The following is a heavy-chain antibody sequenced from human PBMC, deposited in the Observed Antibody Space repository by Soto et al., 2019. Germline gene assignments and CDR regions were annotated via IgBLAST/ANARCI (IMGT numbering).Heavy chain of an antibody. D-gene: IGHD3-10*01. CDR3: ARVVSNYGSGSIDY. J-gene: IGHJ4*02. CDR1: GGSISSGGYY. Sequence: QVQLQESGPGLVKPSQTLSLTCTVSGGSISSGGYYWSWIRQHPGKGLEWIGYIYYSGSTYYNPSLKSRVTISVDTSKNQFSLKLSSVTAAETAVYYCARVVSNYGSGSIDYWGQGTLVTVSS. V-gene: IGHV4-31*03. CDR2: IYYSGST.